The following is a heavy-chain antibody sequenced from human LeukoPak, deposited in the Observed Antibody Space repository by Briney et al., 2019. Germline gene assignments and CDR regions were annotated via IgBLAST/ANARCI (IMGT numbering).Heavy chain of an antibody. J-gene: IGHJ4*02. CDR3: ASPYF. Sequence: SETLSLTCNVSGASIFNYYWSWIRQPPGKGLEWIGYIYYSGSTYYNPSLKSRVTISVDTSKNQFSLKLSSVTAADTAVYYCASPYFWGQGTLVTVSS. CDR2: IYYSGST. CDR1: GASIFNYY. V-gene: IGHV4-30-4*01. D-gene: IGHD3-10*01.